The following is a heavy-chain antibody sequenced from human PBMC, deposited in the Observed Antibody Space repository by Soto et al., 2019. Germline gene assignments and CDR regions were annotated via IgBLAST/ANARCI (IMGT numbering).Heavy chain of an antibody. CDR3: ARALILRFFGGLDF. CDR2: ISYSGST. CDR1: GASVSSAEYY. Sequence: QVELQESGPGLVRPSQTLSLTCTVSGASVSSAEYYWSWIRQPPGKGLEWIGYISYSGSTSYNPSLESRVTIPRDTSNNQFSLSLTSVTAADTAVYYCARALILRFFGGLDFWGQGTLVTVSS. J-gene: IGHJ4*02. D-gene: IGHD3-3*01. V-gene: IGHV4-30-4*01.